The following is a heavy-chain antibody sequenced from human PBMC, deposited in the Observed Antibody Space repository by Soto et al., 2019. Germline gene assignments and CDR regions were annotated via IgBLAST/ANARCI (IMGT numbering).Heavy chain of an antibody. J-gene: IGHJ4*02. Sequence: QVQLVQSGAEVKKPGASVKVSCKASGYTFINYGISWVRQAPGQGLEWMGWISADNGNTNYAQKLQGRVTTTTDTSTSTVYMELRSLRSDDTAVYYCARDDFWSGYYTGTGDFWGQGTLVTVSS. CDR3: ARDDFWSGYYTGTGDF. CDR1: GYTFINYG. CDR2: ISADNGNT. V-gene: IGHV1-18*01. D-gene: IGHD3-3*01.